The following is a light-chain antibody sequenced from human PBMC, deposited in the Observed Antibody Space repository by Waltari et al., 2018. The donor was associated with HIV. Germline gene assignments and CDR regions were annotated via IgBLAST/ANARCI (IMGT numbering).Light chain of an antibody. CDR2: EVS. V-gene: IGLV2-14*01. J-gene: IGLJ3*02. Sequence: QSALTQPASVSGSRGQSITISCTGTSSDVGGYDYVSWYQQHPGKAPKLMIYEVSNRPSGVSSRFSGSKPGNTASLTISGLQAEDEADYYCSSYTSGSTPVVFGGGTKLTV. CDR3: SSYTSGSTPVV. CDR1: SSDVGGYDY.